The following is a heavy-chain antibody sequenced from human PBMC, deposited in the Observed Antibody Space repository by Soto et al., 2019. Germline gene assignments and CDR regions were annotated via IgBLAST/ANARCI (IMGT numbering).Heavy chain of an antibody. J-gene: IGHJ6*02. D-gene: IGHD3-10*01. Sequence: QVQLQESGPGLVKPSETLSLTCTVSGGSITNYYCSWFRQPPGKGLEWIGHIQYNGYSAYNRSLKRRVTMSRDTAKTQFSLMLESVTATDAAVYYCARHGFGSLHGLVDVWGQGTTVIVSS. CDR3: ARHGFGSLHGLVDV. CDR1: GGSITNYY. CDR2: IQYNGYS. V-gene: IGHV4-59*08.